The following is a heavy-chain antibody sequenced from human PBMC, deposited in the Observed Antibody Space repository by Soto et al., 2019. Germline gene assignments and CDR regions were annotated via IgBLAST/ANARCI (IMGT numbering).Heavy chain of an antibody. CDR3: ARPVVIEAAGTNFQH. CDR2: ISYDGSNK. CDR1: GFTFSSYA. V-gene: IGHV3-30-3*01. J-gene: IGHJ1*01. D-gene: IGHD6-13*01. Sequence: QVQLVESGGGVVQPGRSLRLSCAASGFTFSSYAMHWVRQAPGKGLEWVAVISYDGSNKYYADSVKGRFTISRDNSKNTLYLQMNSLRAEDTAVYYCARPVVIEAAGTNFQHWGQGTLVTVSS.